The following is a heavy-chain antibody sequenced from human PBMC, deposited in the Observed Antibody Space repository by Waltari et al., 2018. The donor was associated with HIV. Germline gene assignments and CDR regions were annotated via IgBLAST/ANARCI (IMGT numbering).Heavy chain of an antibody. CDR3: ARGLVPIDFNGMDV. J-gene: IGHJ6*02. D-gene: IGHD3-16*01. CDR2: IFYDGRT. CDR1: GGSISSHS. Sequence: QVQVQESGPGLVKPSETLSLTCTVPGGSISSHSWSWIRQTPGKGLEWIGYIFYDGRTDYNPSLKSRVTLAVDTSKNQFSLNLRSVTTADTAVYYCARGLVPIDFNGMDVWGQGTMVTVSS. V-gene: IGHV4-59*11.